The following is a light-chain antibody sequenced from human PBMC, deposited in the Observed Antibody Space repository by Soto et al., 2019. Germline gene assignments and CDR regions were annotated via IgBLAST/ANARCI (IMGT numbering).Light chain of an antibody. CDR2: GAS. J-gene: IGKJ1*01. CDR1: QNVNAN. CDR3: QQYNTWLWT. Sequence: EVVMTQSPATLSVSPGERATLSCRASQNVNANLAWYQQKPGQAPRLLIHGASTRATGIPARFSGSGFGTEFIRTISSLQSEDFAVYYCQQYNTWLWTFGQGTKVE. V-gene: IGKV3-15*01.